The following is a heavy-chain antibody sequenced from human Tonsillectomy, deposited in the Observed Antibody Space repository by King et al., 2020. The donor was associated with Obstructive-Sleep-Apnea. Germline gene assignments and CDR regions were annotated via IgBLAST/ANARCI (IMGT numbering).Heavy chain of an antibody. D-gene: IGHD4-17*01. CDR3: ARIPLHGDYRFDY. CDR2: IYYSGST. V-gene: IGHV4-59*01. J-gene: IGHJ4*02. Sequence: VPLQESGPGLVKPSETLSLTCTVSGGSISSFYWSWLRQPPGKGLEWIGYIYYSGSTSYNPSLKSRVTISVDTSKNQFSLKLSSVTAADTAVYYCARIPLHGDYRFDYWGQGTLVTVSS. CDR1: GGSISSFY.